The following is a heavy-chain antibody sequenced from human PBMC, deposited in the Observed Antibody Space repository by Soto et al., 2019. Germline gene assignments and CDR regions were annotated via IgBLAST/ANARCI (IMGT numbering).Heavy chain of an antibody. CDR2: IYYSGIT. D-gene: IGHD3-16*02. V-gene: IGHV4-30-4*01. CDR1: GGCISCGDYY. CDR3: ARGYTLPPNWFDP. Sequence: ALSPTGTVAGGCISCGDYYWSWIRQPPGKGLEWIGYIYYSGITYYNPSLKSRVTISVDTSKNQFSLKMSSVTAADTAVYYCARGYTLPPNWFDPWGQGTLGSV. J-gene: IGHJ5*02.